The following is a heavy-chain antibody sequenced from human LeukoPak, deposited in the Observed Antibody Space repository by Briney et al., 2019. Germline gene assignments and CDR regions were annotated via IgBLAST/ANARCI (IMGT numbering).Heavy chain of an antibody. CDR1: GGSISSGSYY. D-gene: IGHD3-22*01. CDR3: SRGISGYYSYHYYYYMDV. V-gene: IGHV4-61*02. CDR2: VYTSGST. Sequence: SETLSLTCTVSGGSISSGSYYWSWIRQPAGKGLEWIGRVYTSGSTNYNPSLKSRVTISVDTSKNQFSLKLSSVTAADTAVYYCSRGISGYYSYHYYYYMDVWGRGTTVTVSS. J-gene: IGHJ6*03.